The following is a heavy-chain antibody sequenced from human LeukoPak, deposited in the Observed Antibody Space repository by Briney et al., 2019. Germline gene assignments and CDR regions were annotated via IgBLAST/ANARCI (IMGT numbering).Heavy chain of an antibody. Sequence: SETLSLTCTVSGGSISSSSYYWGWIRQPPGKGLEWIGSIYYSGSTYYNPSLKSRVTISVDTSKDQFSLKLSSVTAADTAVYYCERHGPGYRHYYYYMDVWGKGTTVSVSS. CDR1: GGSISSSSYY. D-gene: IGHD6-13*01. CDR2: IYYSGST. J-gene: IGHJ6*03. CDR3: ERHGPGYRHYYYYMDV. V-gene: IGHV4-39*01.